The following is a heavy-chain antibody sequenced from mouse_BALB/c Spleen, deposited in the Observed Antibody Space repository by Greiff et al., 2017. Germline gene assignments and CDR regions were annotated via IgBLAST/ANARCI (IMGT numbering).Heavy chain of an antibody. D-gene: IGHD2-4*01. V-gene: IGHV5-6*01. Sequence: VQLKESGGDLVKPGGSLKLSCAASGFTFSSYGMSWVRQTPDKRLEWVATISSGGSYTYYPDSVKGRFTISRDNAKNTLYLQMSSLKSEDTAMYYCARQAYDYDADYWGQGTTLTVSS. CDR2: ISSGGSYT. CDR3: ARQAYDYDADY. CDR1: GFTFSSYG. J-gene: IGHJ2*01.